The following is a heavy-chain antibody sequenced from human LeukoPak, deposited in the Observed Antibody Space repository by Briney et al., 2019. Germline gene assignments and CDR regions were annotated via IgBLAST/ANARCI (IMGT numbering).Heavy chain of an antibody. Sequence: SQTLSLTCAISGDSVSSNSAAWNWIRQSPSRGLEWLGRTYYRSKWYNDYAVSVKSRITINPDTSKNQFSLQLNSVTPEDTAVYYCARDQGYCSGGSCPTPFFDYWGQGTLVTVSS. CDR3: ARDQGYCSGGSCPTPFFDY. CDR1: GDSVSSNSAA. J-gene: IGHJ4*02. CDR2: TYYRSKWYN. V-gene: IGHV6-1*01. D-gene: IGHD2-15*01.